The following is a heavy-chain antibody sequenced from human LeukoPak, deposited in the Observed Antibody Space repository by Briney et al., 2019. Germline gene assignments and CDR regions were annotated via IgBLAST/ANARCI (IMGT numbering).Heavy chain of an antibody. Sequence: GSLRLSCAASGFTFKKSYMYWVRQGPGKGLVWVSRISDDGRTTIYADFVKGRFTISRDNAKNTLYLQMNSLRVEDTAVYYCAKASRATLTTVINWFDPWGQGTPVTVSS. CDR2: ISDDGRTT. D-gene: IGHD4-11*01. J-gene: IGHJ5*02. V-gene: IGHV3-74*01. CDR1: GFTFKKSY. CDR3: AKASRATLTTVINWFDP.